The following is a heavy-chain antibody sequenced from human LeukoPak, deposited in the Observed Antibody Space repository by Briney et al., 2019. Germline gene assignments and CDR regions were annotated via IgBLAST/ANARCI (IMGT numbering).Heavy chain of an antibody. CDR1: GFTFGDYA. D-gene: IGHD5-18*01. Sequence: PGGSLRLSCTASGFTFGDYAMSWVRQAPGKGLEWVGFIGSKAYGGTTEYAASVKGGFTISRDDSKSIAYLQMNSLKAEDTAVYYCTREIQLGYYYYGMDVWGQGTTVTVSS. CDR2: IGSKAYGGTT. V-gene: IGHV3-49*04. CDR3: TREIQLGYYYYGMDV. J-gene: IGHJ6*02.